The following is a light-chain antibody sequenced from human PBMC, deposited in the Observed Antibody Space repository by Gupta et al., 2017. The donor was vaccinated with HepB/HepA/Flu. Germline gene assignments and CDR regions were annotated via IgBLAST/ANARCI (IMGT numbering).Light chain of an antibody. CDR3: PFWDSGAPWV. CDR2: NDN. V-gene: IGLV3-21*02. J-gene: IGLJ3*02. Sequence: SDVAPQPPSVSVATGPTATLTCEGDRIRNNLVQCYQNKPGPAPILVLYNDNERPSGISERFSGSTSATASTLTITRLAAGDEAYYYCPFWDSGAPWVFGGGTKLTVL. CDR1: RIRNNL.